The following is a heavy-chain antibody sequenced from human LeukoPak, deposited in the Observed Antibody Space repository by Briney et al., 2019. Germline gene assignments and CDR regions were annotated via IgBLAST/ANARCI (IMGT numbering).Heavy chain of an antibody. Sequence: ASVKVSCKASGYTFTSHGISWVRQAPGQGLEWMGWISPYNGNTNYAQNLQGRVTMTADTSTSTAYMELRSLRSDDTAVYYCARARGAFYCSGGSCYSPFDYWGQGTLVTVSS. V-gene: IGHV1-18*04. J-gene: IGHJ4*02. CDR2: ISPYNGNT. D-gene: IGHD2-15*01. CDR3: ARARGAFYCSGGSCYSPFDY. CDR1: GYTFTSHG.